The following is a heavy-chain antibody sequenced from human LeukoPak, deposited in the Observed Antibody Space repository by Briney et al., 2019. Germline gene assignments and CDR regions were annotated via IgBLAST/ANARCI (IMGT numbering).Heavy chain of an antibody. D-gene: IGHD6-13*01. CDR1: GGSFSGYY. CDR2: INHSGST. CDR3: ARGRQQLVQLRSYYGMDV. V-gene: IGHV4-34*01. J-gene: IGHJ6*04. Sequence: SETLSLTCAVYGGSFSGYYWSWIRQPPGKGPEWIGEINHSGSTNYNPSLKSRVTISVDTSKNQFSLKLSSVTAADTAVYYCARGRQQLVQLRSYYGMDVWGKGTTVTVSS.